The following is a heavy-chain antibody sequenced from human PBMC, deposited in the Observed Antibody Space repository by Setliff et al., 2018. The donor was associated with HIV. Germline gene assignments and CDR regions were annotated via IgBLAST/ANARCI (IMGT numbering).Heavy chain of an antibody. CDR2: IYYSGST. CDR1: GGSISSSSYY. CDR3: ARLRVSSSSQTFDH. Sequence: KLSETLSLTCTVSGGSISSSSYYWGWIRQPPGKGLEWIGSIYYSGSTYYNPSLKSRVTISVDTSKNQFSLDLTSVTPADTAVYYCARLRVSSSSQTFDHWGQGILVTVSS. J-gene: IGHJ4*02. D-gene: IGHD6-6*01. V-gene: IGHV4-39*07.